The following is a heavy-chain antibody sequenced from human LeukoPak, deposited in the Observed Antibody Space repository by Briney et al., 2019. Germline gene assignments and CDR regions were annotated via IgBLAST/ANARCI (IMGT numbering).Heavy chain of an antibody. J-gene: IGHJ4*02. CDR2: IYPDDSET. CDR1: GYSFTSYW. CDR3: ARQPIDYGPDY. Sequence: GDSLKISFQSSGYSFTSYWIAWVRQMPGKGLEWMGIIYPDDSETRYNPSFQGQVTMSADKSISTAYLQWSALESSDTAIYYCARQPIDYGPDYWGLGTRVTVSP. D-gene: IGHD4-17*01. V-gene: IGHV5-51*01.